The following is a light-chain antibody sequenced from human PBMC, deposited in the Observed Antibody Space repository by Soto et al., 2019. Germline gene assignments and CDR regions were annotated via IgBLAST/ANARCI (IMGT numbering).Light chain of an antibody. Sequence: LVLTQSPGTLSLSPGERATLSCRASQSVSSSYLVWYQQKTGQAPRLLIYSASTRATGIPDRFSGSVSGTDFTLTISRLESDDFAVYYCQQFGTSPPAITFGQGTRLELK. CDR3: QQFGTSPPAIT. J-gene: IGKJ5*01. CDR1: QSVSSSY. V-gene: IGKV3-20*01. CDR2: SAS.